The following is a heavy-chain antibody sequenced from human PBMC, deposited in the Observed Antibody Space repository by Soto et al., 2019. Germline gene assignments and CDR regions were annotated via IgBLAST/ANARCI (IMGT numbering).Heavy chain of an antibody. V-gene: IGHV1-2*02. CDR3: ATDFRTRGWFRQAGNFAMDV. CDR2: IHPNTGGT. CDR1: GYPYTNSY. Sequence: QLQLVQSGAEVRKPGASVKVSCKASGYPYTNSYMHWVRQAPGQGLEWMGWIHPNTGGTNYAQKSQGRVTMTRDKSVSTVYMELNKLTSDDTAIYFCATDFRTRGWFRQAGNFAMDVWGQGTTVTVS. D-gene: IGHD6-19*01. J-gene: IGHJ6*02.